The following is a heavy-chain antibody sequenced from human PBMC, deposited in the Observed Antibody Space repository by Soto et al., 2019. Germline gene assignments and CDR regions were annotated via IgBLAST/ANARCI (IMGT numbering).Heavy chain of an antibody. V-gene: IGHV1-69*12. D-gene: IGHD3-9*01. J-gene: IGHJ5*02. CDR2: IIPIFGTA. CDR1: GGTFSSYA. CDR3: ARRPTYYDILTGYYKVWFDP. Sequence: QVQLVQSGAEVKKPGSSVKVSCKASGGTFSSYAISWVRQAPGQGLEWMGGIIPIFGTANYAQKFQGRVTITADEATSTAYMELSSRRSEDTAVYYCARRPTYYDILTGYYKVWFDPWGQGTLVTVSS.